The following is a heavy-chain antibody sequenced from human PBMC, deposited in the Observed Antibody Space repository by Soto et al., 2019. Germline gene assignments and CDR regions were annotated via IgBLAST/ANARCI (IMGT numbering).Heavy chain of an antibody. CDR2: INHSGST. Sequence: LSLTCAVYGGSFSGYYWSWIRQPPGKGLEGIGEINHSGSTNYNPSLKSRVTISVDTSKNQFSLKLSSVTAADTAVYYCARGRPVSFYWGQGTLVTVSS. V-gene: IGHV4-34*01. J-gene: IGHJ4*02. CDR3: ARGRPVSFY. D-gene: IGHD3-16*01. CDR1: GGSFSGYY.